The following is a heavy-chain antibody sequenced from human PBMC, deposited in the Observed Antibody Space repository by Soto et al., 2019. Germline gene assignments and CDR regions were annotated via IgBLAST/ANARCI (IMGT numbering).Heavy chain of an antibody. D-gene: IGHD6-13*01. J-gene: IGHJ4*02. CDR3: ARALAAAGG. Sequence: QVQLVESGGGVVQPGRSLRLSCAASGFTFSSYGMHWVRQAPGKGLEWVAVIWYDGSNKYYADSVKGRFTISRDNSKNTLYLQTNSLRAEDTAVYYCARALAAAGGWGQGTLVTVSS. V-gene: IGHV3-33*01. CDR1: GFTFSSYG. CDR2: IWYDGSNK.